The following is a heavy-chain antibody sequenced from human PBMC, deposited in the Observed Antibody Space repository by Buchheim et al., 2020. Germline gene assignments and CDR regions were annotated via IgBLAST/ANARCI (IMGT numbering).Heavy chain of an antibody. Sequence: QVQLQQWGAGLLKPSETLSLTCAVYGGSFSGYYWSWIRQPPGKGLEWIGEINHSGSTNYNPSLKSRVTISVDTSKNQFSLKLSSVTAADTAVYYCAREGSSGWYGWGRYYFDYWGQGTL. CDR2: INHSGST. CDR1: GGSFSGYY. D-gene: IGHD6-19*01. V-gene: IGHV4-34*01. J-gene: IGHJ4*02. CDR3: AREGSSGWYGWGRYYFDY.